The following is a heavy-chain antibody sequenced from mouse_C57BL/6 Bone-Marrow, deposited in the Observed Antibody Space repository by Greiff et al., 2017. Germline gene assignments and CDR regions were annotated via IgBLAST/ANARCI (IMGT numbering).Heavy chain of an antibody. V-gene: IGHV14-4*01. CDR2: IDPENGDT. D-gene: IGHD1-1*01. CDR3: TTMITTVVGYFDV. CDR1: GFNIKDDY. J-gene: IGHJ1*03. Sequence: EVQLQQSGAELVRPGASVKLSCTASGFNIKDDYMHWVKQRPEQGLEWIGWIDPENGDTAYASKFQGKATITADTSSNTAYLQLSSLTSEDTAVYYCTTMITTVVGYFDVWGTGTTVTVSS.